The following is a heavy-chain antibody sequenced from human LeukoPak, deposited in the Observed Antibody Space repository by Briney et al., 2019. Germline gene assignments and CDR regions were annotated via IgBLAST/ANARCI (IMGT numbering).Heavy chain of an antibody. CDR2: TYYRSKWYN. J-gene: IGHJ4*02. CDR3: ARATKHSIVGATTFDY. D-gene: IGHD1-26*01. V-gene: IGHV6-1*01. Sequence: SQTLSLTCAISGDSVSSNSAAWNWIRQSPSRGLEWLGRTYYRSKWYNDYAVSVKSRITINPDTSKNQFSLQLNSVTPEDTAVYYCARATKHSIVGATTFDYWGQGTLVTVSS. CDR1: GDSVSSNSAA.